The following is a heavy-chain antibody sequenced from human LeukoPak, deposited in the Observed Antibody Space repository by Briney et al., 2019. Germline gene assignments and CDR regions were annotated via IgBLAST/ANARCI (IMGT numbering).Heavy chain of an antibody. V-gene: IGHV4-34*01. CDR2: INHSGST. Sequence: PSETLSLTCAVYGGSFSGYYWSWIRQPPGKGLEWIGEINHSGSTNYNPSLKSRVTISVDTSKNQFSLKLSSVTAAETAVYYCARGEFWSGYYTGISYYYMDVWGKGTTVTVSS. CDR3: ARGEFWSGYYTGISYYYMDV. J-gene: IGHJ6*03. D-gene: IGHD3-3*01. CDR1: GGSFSGYY.